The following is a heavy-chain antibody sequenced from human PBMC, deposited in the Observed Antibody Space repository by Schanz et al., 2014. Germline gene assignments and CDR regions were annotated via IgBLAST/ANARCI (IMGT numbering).Heavy chain of an antibody. J-gene: IGHJ4*02. Sequence: QVQLVQSGAEVKKPGASVKVSCKSSGYTFTDYHIHWVRQAPGQGLEYMGRINPNSGGTNFAQKFQGRVTMTRDTSISTVYMELRSLTSDDSAVYYCARDRDQWDGNYLDYWGQGTLVTVSS. D-gene: IGHD1-26*01. CDR2: INPNSGGT. CDR3: ARDRDQWDGNYLDY. CDR1: GYTFTDYH. V-gene: IGHV1-2*06.